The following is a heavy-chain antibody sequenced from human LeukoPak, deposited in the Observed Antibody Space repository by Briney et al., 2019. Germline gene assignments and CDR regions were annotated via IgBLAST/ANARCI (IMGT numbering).Heavy chain of an antibody. D-gene: IGHD6-6*01. J-gene: IGHJ4*02. CDR1: GYTFTSYY. CDR2: INPSGGST. CDR3: AREREIYSSSLSACIDY. V-gene: IGHV1-46*01. Sequence: GASVKVSCKASGYTFTSYYMHWVRQAPGQGLEWMGIINPSGGSTSYAQKFQGRVTMTRGTSTSTVYMELSSLRSEDTAVYYCAREREIYSSSLSACIDYWGQGTLVTVSS.